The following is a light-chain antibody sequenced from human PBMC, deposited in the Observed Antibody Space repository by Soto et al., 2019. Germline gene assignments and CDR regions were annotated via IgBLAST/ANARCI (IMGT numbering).Light chain of an antibody. CDR3: CSYAGTYSWV. CDR1: SSDVGAYNY. V-gene: IGLV2-11*01. CDR2: DVS. Sequence: QSVLTQPRSVSGSPGQSVTISCTGSSSDVGAYNYVSWYQHHPGKAPKVMIFDVSERPSGVPDRFSGSKSGNTASLTISGLQAEDEGDYHCCSYAGTYSWVFGGGTKLTVL. J-gene: IGLJ3*02.